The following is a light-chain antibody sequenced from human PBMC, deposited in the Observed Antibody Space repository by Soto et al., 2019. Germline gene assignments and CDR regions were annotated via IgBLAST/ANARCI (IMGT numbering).Light chain of an antibody. V-gene: IGKV3-20*01. J-gene: IGKJ2*01. CDR3: QQYFGSLYT. CDR1: QSISSTY. Sequence: SVVTQSPGTLSLSPGEGATLSCRTSQSISSTYLAWYQQRPGQAPRLLIYAASSRATGIPDRFSGSGSGTDFTLTISRLEPEDFAVYYCQQYFGSLYTFGQGTKLEIK. CDR2: AAS.